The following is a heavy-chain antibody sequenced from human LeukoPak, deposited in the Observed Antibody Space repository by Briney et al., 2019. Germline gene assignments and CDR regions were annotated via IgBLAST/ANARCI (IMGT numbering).Heavy chain of an antibody. D-gene: IGHD3-22*01. J-gene: IGHJ5*02. CDR1: GGSISSNNYY. Sequence: SETLSLTCTVSGGSISSNNYYWDWIRQPPGKGLEWIGSIYYSGSTYYNPSLKSRVTISVDTSKNQFSLKLSSVTAADTAVFYCARHRSSGYYRGIDPWGQGTLVTVSS. V-gene: IGHV4-39*01. CDR3: ARHRSSGYYRGIDP. CDR2: IYYSGST.